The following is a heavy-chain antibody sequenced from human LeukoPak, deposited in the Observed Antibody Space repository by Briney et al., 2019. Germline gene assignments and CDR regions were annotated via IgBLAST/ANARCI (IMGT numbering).Heavy chain of an antibody. Sequence: GGSLRLSCAASGFTFSRYEMIWVRQAPGKGLEWVSYISDSGTTIYYADSVKGRFTISRDNAKNSLYLQTNSLRAEDTAVYYCARGDCSDGTCYPGDNWGQGTLVTVSS. CDR2: ISDSGTTI. J-gene: IGHJ4*02. D-gene: IGHD2-15*01. CDR3: ARGDCSDGTCYPGDN. CDR1: GFTFSRYE. V-gene: IGHV3-48*03.